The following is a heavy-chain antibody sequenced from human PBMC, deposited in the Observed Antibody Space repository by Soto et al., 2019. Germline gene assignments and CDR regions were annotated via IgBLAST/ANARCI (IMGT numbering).Heavy chain of an antibody. V-gene: IGHV1-8*01. J-gene: IGHJ6*03. CDR2: MNPNSGNT. Sequence: ASVKVSCKASGYTFTSYDINWARQATGQGLEWMGWMNPNSGNTGYAQKFQGRVTMTRNTSISTAYMELSSLRSEDTAVYYCAREAGSGWTYYYYYMDVWGKGTTVTVSS. D-gene: IGHD6-19*01. CDR1: GYTFTSYD. CDR3: AREAGSGWTYYYYYMDV.